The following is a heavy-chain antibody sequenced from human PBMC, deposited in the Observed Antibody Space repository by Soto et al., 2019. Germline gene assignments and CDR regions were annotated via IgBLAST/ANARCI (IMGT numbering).Heavy chain of an antibody. CDR2: IISSSSVI. V-gene: IGHV3-48*01. CDR3: ARDLSWGSNWYYYMDV. Sequence: EVQLVESGGGLVQPGGSLRLSCATSGFILSDCAMNWVRQAPGKGLEGVSYIISSSSVIDYADSVKGRFTVSRDNARNSLYLQMNSLRAEDTAVYYCARDLSWGSNWYYYMDVWGKGTTVTVSS. D-gene: IGHD7-27*01. J-gene: IGHJ6*03. CDR1: GFILSDCA.